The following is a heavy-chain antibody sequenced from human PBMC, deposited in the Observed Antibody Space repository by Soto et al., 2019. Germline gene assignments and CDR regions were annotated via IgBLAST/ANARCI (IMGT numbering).Heavy chain of an antibody. V-gene: IGHV1-18*01. CDR1: GYTFTSYG. J-gene: IGHJ3*02. CDR2: ISAYDGRS. Sequence: GASVKVSCKTSGYTFTSYGISWVRQAPGQRLEWMGWISAYDGRSNYAQILQGRVTMTTDTSTTTAYMELRSLRSDDTAVYYCARRREYYGFDIWGQETRLTVS. D-gene: IGHD2-2*01. CDR3: ARRREYYGFDI.